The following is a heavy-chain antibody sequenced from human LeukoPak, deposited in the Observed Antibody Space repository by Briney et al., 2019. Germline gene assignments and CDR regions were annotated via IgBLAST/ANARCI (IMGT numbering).Heavy chain of an antibody. V-gene: IGHV4-59*01. CDR1: GDSFSRYY. D-gene: IGHD2-15*01. CDR2: IYNSGST. Sequence: SETLSLTCTVSGDSFSRYYWTWIRQPPGKGLQWIGYIYNSGSTNYNPSLESRVSISVDTSKKQFSLKLSSVTAADTAIYYCARGVDRVSTPFDYWGPGTLVTVSS. J-gene: IGHJ4*02. CDR3: ARGVDRVSTPFDY.